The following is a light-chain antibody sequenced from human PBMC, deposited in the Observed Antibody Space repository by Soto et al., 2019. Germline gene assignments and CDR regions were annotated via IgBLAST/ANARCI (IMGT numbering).Light chain of an antibody. CDR3: QLYGASPKP. J-gene: IGKJ2*01. Sequence: EIVLTQSPGTLSLSPGERATLSCRASQSVSSNYLAWYQQKPGQAPRLLIYGASTRATGIPDRFSGSGSGTDFTLSISRLEPEDFAVYYCQLYGASPKPFGQGTKLEIK. CDR1: QSVSSNY. CDR2: GAS. V-gene: IGKV3-20*01.